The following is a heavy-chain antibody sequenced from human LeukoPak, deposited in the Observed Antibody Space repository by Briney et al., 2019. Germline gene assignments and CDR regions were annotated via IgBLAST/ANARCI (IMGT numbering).Heavy chain of an antibody. CDR1: GYTFPSYF. CDR3: ARTAARRFDY. D-gene: IGHD6-6*01. J-gene: IGHJ4*02. CDR2: INPTGGST. V-gene: IGHV1-46*01. Sequence: ASVRVSCKASGYTFPSYFMHWVRQAPGQGLEWMGIINPTGGSTTYAQKFQGRVTMTRDTSTSTVYMELSSLRSDDTAVYYCARTAARRFDYWGQGTLVTVSS.